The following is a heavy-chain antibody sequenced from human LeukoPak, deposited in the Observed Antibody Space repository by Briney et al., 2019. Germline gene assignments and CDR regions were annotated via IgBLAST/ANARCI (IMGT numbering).Heavy chain of an antibody. Sequence: PGGSLRLSCAASEFTFNNYAMNWVRQAPGKGLDWVSSISSSSSYIYYADSVKGRFTISRDNAKNSLYLQMNSLRAEDTAVYYCARNRNDYGDYVYDYWGQGTLVTVSS. J-gene: IGHJ4*02. CDR2: ISSSSSYI. D-gene: IGHD4-17*01. CDR3: ARNRNDYGDYVYDY. CDR1: EFTFNNYA. V-gene: IGHV3-21*01.